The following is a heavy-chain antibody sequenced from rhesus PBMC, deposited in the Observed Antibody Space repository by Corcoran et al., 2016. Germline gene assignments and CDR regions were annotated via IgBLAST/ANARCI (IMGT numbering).Heavy chain of an antibody. V-gene: IGHV1-138*01. Sequence: QVQLVQSGTEVKKPGSSVKVSCKASGYNCTDYYMHWVRQAPGQGLEWVGEINPKTGCTNYALKFQGRVIVTRDTSTRAAYMELSSLTSEDTAIYYCTRERYSGTWNFGYWGQGVLVTVSS. J-gene: IGHJ4*01. CDR1: GYNCTDYY. D-gene: IGHD6-25*01. CDR3: TRERYSGTWNFGY. CDR2: INPKTGCT.